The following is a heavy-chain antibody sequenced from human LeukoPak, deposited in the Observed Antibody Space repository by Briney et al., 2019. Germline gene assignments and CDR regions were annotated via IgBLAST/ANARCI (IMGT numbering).Heavy chain of an antibody. Sequence: GGSLRLSCAASGFTFSTYAMSWVRQAAGKGLEWVSLISGSGGGTYYADSVKGRFTISRDNSKNTLYLQLNSLRVEDTAVYYCAKPEHTGSYFWGQGTLVTVSS. CDR3: AKPEHTGSYF. J-gene: IGHJ4*02. D-gene: IGHD1-26*01. CDR2: ISGSGGGT. V-gene: IGHV3-23*01. CDR1: GFTFSTYA.